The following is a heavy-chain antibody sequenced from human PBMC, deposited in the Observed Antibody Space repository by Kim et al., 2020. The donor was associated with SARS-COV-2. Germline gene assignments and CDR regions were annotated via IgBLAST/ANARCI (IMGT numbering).Heavy chain of an antibody. V-gene: IGHV4-39*07. D-gene: IGHD4-17*01. CDR3: AVTSVVDFDY. CDR2: ST. J-gene: IGHJ4*02. Sequence: STYYNPSRKSRVTISVDTSKNQFSLKLSSVTAADKAVYYCAVTSVVDFDYWGQGTLVTVSS.